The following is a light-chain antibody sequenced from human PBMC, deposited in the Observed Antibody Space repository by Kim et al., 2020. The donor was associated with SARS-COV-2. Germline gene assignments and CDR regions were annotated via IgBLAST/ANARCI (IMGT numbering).Light chain of an antibody. Sequence: GQRVTSSCSGSGSNIGTNAVNWYQQLPGTAPKLLVHTNNQRPSGVPDRFSGSKSGTSASLAISGLQSEDEADYYCAAWDDGLRGVLFGGGTQLTVL. J-gene: IGLJ2*01. CDR3: AAWDDGLRGVL. CDR1: GSNIGTNA. CDR2: TNN. V-gene: IGLV1-44*01.